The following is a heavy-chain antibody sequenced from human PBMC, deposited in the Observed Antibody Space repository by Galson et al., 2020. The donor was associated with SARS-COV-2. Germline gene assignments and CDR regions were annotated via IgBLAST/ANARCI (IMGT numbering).Heavy chain of an antibody. CDR2: FDPEDGET. J-gene: IGHJ6*02. V-gene: IGHV1-24*01. Sequence: ASVKVSCKVSGYTLTELSMHWVRQAPGKGLEWMGGFDPEDGETIYAQKFQGRVTMTEGTSTDTAYMELSSLRSEDTAVYYCATEPAVAGTPNGYYYYYGMDVWGQGTTVTVSS. CDR1: GYTLTELS. CDR3: ATEPAVAGTPNGYYYYYGMDV. D-gene: IGHD6-19*01.